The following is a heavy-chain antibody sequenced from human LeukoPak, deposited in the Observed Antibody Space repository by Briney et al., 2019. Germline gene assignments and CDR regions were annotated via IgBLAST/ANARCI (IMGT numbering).Heavy chain of an antibody. J-gene: IGHJ4*02. CDR1: GGSISSSRYY. V-gene: IGHV4-39*07. D-gene: IGHD2-21*01. Sequence: SETLSLTCTVSGGSISSSRYYWGWIRQPPGKGLEWIGSIYYSGSTNYNPSLKSRVTISVDTSKNQFSLKLNSVTAADTAVYYCARDEPPYRGDTNCCAFDSWGQGTLVTVSS. CDR3: ARDEPPYRGDTNCCAFDS. CDR2: IYYSGST.